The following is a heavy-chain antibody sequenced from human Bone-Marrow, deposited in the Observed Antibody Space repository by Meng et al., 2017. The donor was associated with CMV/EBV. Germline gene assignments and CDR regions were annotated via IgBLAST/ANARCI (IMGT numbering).Heavy chain of an antibody. J-gene: IGHJ5*02. CDR2: INHSGST. CDR1: GGSFSGYY. D-gene: IGHD1-26*01. CDR3: ASAQWELLHGWFDP. V-gene: IGHV4-34*01. Sequence: LRLSCAVYGGSFSGYYWSWIRQPPGKGLEWIGEINHSGSTNYNPSLKSRVTISVDTSKNQFSLKLSSVTAADTAVYYCASAQWELLHGWFDPWGQGTLVTVSS.